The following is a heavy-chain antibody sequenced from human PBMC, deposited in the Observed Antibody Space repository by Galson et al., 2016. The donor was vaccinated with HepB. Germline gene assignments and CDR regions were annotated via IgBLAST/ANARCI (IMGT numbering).Heavy chain of an antibody. CDR3: ARDPWVDY. D-gene: IGHD1-26*01. Sequence: SLRLSCAASGFTLNSNDMSWVRQAPGKGLEFLSVIHRRGDSYDADSVKGRFTTSRDNAKNSLYLQMNSLRDEDTAVYYCARDPWVDYWGQGTLVTVSS. CDR2: IHRRGDS. V-gene: IGHV3-53*01. CDR1: GFTLNSND. J-gene: IGHJ4*02.